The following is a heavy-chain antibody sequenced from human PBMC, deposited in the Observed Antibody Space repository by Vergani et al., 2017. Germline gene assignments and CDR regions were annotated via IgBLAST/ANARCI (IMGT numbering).Heavy chain of an antibody. J-gene: IGHJ3*02. D-gene: IGHD6-13*01. V-gene: IGHV1-2*02. Sequence: QVQPVQSGAEVKKPGASVKVSCKASGYTFTGYYMHWVRQAPGQGLEWMGWINPNSGGTNYAQKFQGRVTMTRDTSTSTAYMGLSRLRSDDTAVYYCARVTYSSSWCGVFGAFDIWGQGTMVTVSS. CDR2: INPNSGGT. CDR1: GYTFTGYY. CDR3: ARVTYSSSWCGVFGAFDI.